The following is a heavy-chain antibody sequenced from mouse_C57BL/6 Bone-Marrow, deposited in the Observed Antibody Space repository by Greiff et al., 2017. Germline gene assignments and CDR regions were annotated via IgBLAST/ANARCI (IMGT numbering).Heavy chain of an antibody. Sequence: QVHVKQSGAELVRPGTSVKVSCKASGYAFTNYLIEWVKQRPGQGLEWIGVINPGSGGTNYKEKLKGKATLTADKSSSTAYMQLSSLTSEDSAVYFCAREDGGYFDYWGQGTTLTVSS. V-gene: IGHV1-54*01. CDR2: INPGSGGT. CDR3: AREDGGYFDY. CDR1: GYAFTNYL. J-gene: IGHJ2*01.